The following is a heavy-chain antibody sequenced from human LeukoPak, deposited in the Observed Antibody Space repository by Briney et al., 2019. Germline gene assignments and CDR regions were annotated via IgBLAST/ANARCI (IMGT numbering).Heavy chain of an antibody. J-gene: IGHJ6*03. V-gene: IGHV3-30*02. D-gene: IGHD4-23*01. CDR3: ANDEGNSGSYYYYYYMDV. CDR1: GFTFSSYG. Sequence: PGGSLRLSCAASGFTFSSYGMHWVRQAPGKGLEWVAFIRYDFINTYYADSVKGRFTISRDNSKNTLYLQMNSLRAEDTAVYYCANDEGNSGSYYYYYYMDVWGRGTTVTVSS. CDR2: IRYDFINT.